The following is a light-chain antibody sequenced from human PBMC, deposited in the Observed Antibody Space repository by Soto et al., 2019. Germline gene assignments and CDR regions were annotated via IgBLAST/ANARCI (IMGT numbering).Light chain of an antibody. CDR2: AAS. V-gene: IGKV1-27*01. J-gene: IGKJ4*01. Sequence: DIQMTQSPSSLSASVGDRVTITCRASQGISNYLAWYQQIPGKVPKLLISAASTLQSEVPSRFSGSGSGTDFTLTISSLQPEDVAIYYCQKYTNVPAFGGGTKVEIK. CDR3: QKYTNVPA. CDR1: QGISNY.